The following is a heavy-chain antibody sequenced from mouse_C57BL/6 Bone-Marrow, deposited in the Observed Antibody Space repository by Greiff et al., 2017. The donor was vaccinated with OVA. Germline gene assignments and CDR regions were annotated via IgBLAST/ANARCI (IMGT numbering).Heavy chain of an antibody. CDR2: FYPGSGSI. CDR3: ESHASYDYDEGAAMDD. CDR1: GYTFTEYT. D-gene: IGHD2-4*01. J-gene: IGHJ4*01. Sequence: VQLVESGAELVKPGASVKLSCKASGYTFTEYTIHWVKQRSGQGLEWIGWFYPGSGSIKYNEKFKDKATLPADKSSSTVYIELSRLTSEVSAVYFGESHASYDYDEGAAMDDWGQGTSVTVSS. V-gene: IGHV1-62-2*01.